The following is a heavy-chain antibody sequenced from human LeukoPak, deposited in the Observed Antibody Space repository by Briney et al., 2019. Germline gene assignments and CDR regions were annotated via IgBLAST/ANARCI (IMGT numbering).Heavy chain of an antibody. CDR3: ARSAIDYYGSGSYFNFDY. D-gene: IGHD3-10*01. CDR1: GYTFTSYD. Sequence: ASVKVSCKASGYTFTSYDINWVRQATGQGLERMGWMNPNSGNTGYAQKFQGRVTMTRNTSISTAYMELSSLRSEDTAAYYCARSAIDYYGSGSYFNFDYWGQGTLVTVSS. V-gene: IGHV1-8*01. J-gene: IGHJ4*02. CDR2: MNPNSGNT.